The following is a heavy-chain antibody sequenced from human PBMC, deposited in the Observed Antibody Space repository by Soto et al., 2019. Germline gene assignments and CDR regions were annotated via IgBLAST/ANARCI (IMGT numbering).Heavy chain of an antibody. CDR3: ARHVAGYSSGLDD. CDR2: IYYSGNT. CDR1: GGSISSSSYY. D-gene: IGHD6-19*01. V-gene: IGHV4-39*01. Sequence: QLQLQESGPGLVKPSETLSLTCTVSGGSISSSSYYWGWIRQPPGKGLEWIGSIYYSGNTYYNPSLKSRVAITVDTCKNHFSLKMSSVTAADTAVYYCARHVAGYSSGLDDWGQGTLVTVS. J-gene: IGHJ4*02.